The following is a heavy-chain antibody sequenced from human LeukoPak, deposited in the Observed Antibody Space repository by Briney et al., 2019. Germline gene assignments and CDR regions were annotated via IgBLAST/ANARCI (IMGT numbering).Heavy chain of an antibody. CDR1: GYTLTELS. D-gene: IGHD3-3*01. V-gene: IGHV1-24*01. CDR2: FDPEDGET. J-gene: IGHJ4*02. CDR3: ARATIFGVVILYYFDY. Sequence: ASVKVSCKVSGYTLTELSMHWVRQAPGKGLEWMGGFDPEDGETIYAQKFQGRVTMTEDTSTDTAYMELRSLRSDDTAVYYCARATIFGVVILYYFDYWGQGTLVTVSS.